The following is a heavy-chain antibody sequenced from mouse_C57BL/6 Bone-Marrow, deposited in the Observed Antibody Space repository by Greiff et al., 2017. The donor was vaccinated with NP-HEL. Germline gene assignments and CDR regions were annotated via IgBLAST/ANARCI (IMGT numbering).Heavy chain of an antibody. J-gene: IGHJ3*01. CDR2: ISDGGSYT. CDR1: GFTFSSYA. V-gene: IGHV5-4*01. CDR3: ARDLDDGYEFAY. D-gene: IGHD2-3*01. Sequence: EVKLMESGGGLVKPGGSLKLSCAASGFTFSSYAMSWVRQTPEKRLEWVATISDGGSYTYYPDNVKGRFTISRDNAKNNLYLQMSHLKSEDTAMYYCARDLDDGYEFAYWGQGTLVTVSA.